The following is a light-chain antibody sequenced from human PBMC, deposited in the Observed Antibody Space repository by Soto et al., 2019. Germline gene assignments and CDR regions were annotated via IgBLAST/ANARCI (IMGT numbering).Light chain of an antibody. V-gene: IGKV3-15*01. CDR1: QSVSTN. Sequence: EIVMTQSPASLSVSPGESATLSCRASQSVSTNLAWYQQKPGQAPRLLIYGASTRATGIPARFSGSGYGTEFTLTISSLQSEDFAVYYCQQYNNWPSYTFGQGTKLEIK. J-gene: IGKJ2*01. CDR3: QQYNNWPSYT. CDR2: GAS.